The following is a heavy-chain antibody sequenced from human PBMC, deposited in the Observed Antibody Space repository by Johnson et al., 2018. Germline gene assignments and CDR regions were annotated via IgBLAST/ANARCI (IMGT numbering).Heavy chain of an antibody. Sequence: EVQLVESGAEVKKPGESLKISCKGSGYSFTSYWIGWVRQMPGKGLEWMGIIYPGDSDTRYSPSFQGQVTISADKAISTAYLQWSSLKASDTAMYYCARTFYSSSLYYYYGMDVWGQGTTVTVSS. CDR1: GYSFTSYW. CDR3: ARTFYSSSLYYYYGMDV. J-gene: IGHJ6*02. V-gene: IGHV5-51*03. CDR2: IYPGDSDT. D-gene: IGHD6-6*01.